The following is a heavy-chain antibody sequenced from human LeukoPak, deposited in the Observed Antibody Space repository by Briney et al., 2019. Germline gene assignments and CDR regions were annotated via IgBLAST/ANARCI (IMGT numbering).Heavy chain of an antibody. CDR1: GDSISTSSYY. Sequence: SETLSLTCTVSGDSISTSSYYWGWIRQPPGRGLEWLGSIYYSGSTYYNPSLKSRVTISVDTSKNQFSLNLYSVTAADTAVFYCARSYYYDYRQIDYWGQGTLVTVSS. V-gene: IGHV4-39*01. CDR3: ARSYYYDYRQIDY. D-gene: IGHD3-22*01. CDR2: IYYSGST. J-gene: IGHJ4*02.